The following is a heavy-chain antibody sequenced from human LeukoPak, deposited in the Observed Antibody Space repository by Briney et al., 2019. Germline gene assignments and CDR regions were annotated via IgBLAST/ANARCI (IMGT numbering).Heavy chain of an antibody. CDR2: IRYDGSNK. V-gene: IGHV3-30*02. J-gene: IGHJ4*02. CDR3: AKSTPIFGVVTLALRY. Sequence: PGGSLRLSCAASGFTFSSYGMHWVRQAPGKGLEWVAFIRYDGSNKYYADSVKGRFTISRDNSKNTLYLQMNSLRAEDTAVYYCAKSTPIFGVVTLALRYWGQGTLVTVSS. D-gene: IGHD3-3*02. CDR1: GFTFSSYG.